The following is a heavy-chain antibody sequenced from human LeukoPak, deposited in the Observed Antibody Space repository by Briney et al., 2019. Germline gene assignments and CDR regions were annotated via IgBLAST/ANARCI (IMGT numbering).Heavy chain of an antibody. CDR3: ARVRDFSWHYFDY. D-gene: IGHD2-15*01. J-gene: IGHJ4*02. CDR2: INPNSGGT. Sequence: GASVKVSCKASGYTFTGYYMHWVRQAPGQGLEWMGRINPNSGGTNYAQKFQGRVTMTRDTSISTAYMELSRLRSDDTAVYYCARVRDFSWHYFDYWGQGTLVTVSS. V-gene: IGHV1-2*06. CDR1: GYTFTGYY.